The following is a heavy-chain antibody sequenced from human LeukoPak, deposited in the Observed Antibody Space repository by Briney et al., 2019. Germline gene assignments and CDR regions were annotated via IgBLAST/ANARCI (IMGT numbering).Heavy chain of an antibody. CDR3: ARVKILGANYYYYGMDV. CDR1: GYTFTSYG. D-gene: IGHD3-16*01. V-gene: IGHV1-18*01. CDR2: ISAYNGNT. J-gene: IGHJ6*02. Sequence: GASVKISCKASGYTFTSYGISWVRQAPGQGLEWMGWISAYNGNTNYAQKLQGRVTITADESTSTAYMELSSLRSEDTAVYYCARVKILGANYYYYGMDVWGQGTTVTVSS.